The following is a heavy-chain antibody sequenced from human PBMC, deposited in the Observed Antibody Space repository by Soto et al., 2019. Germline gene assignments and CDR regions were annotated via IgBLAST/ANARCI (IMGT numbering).Heavy chain of an antibody. CDR2: IWYDGSNK. Sequence: QVQLVESGGGVVQPGRSLRLSCAASGFTFSSYGMHWVRQAPGKGLEWVAVIWYDGSNKYYADSVKGRFTISRDNSKNTLYLQMNSLRAEDTAVYYCARDVGSYRAFDIWGQGTMVTVSS. J-gene: IGHJ3*02. V-gene: IGHV3-33*01. D-gene: IGHD1-26*01. CDR3: ARDVGSYRAFDI. CDR1: GFTFSSYG.